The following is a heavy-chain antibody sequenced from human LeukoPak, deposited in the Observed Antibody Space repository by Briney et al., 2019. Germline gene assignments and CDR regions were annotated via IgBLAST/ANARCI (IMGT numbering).Heavy chain of an antibody. Sequence: GASVKVSCKASGGTFSSYAISWVRQAPGQGLEWMGGIIPIFGTANYAQKFQGRVTITADESTSTAYMELSSLRSEDTAVYYCARSSLSGWYYYYYMGVWGKGTTVTISS. D-gene: IGHD6-19*01. CDR3: ARSSLSGWYYYYYMGV. V-gene: IGHV1-69*13. CDR1: GGTFSSYA. J-gene: IGHJ6*03. CDR2: IIPIFGTA.